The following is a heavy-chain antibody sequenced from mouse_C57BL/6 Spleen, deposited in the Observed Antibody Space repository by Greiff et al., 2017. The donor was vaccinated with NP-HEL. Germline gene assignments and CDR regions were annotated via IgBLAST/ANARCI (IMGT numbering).Heavy chain of an antibody. D-gene: IGHD2-5*01. V-gene: IGHV1-49*01. Sequence: LQESGAELVRPGSSVKLSCKDSYFAFMASAMHWVKQRPGHGLEWIGSFTMYSDATEYSENFKGKATLTANTSSRTAYMELSNLTSEDSAVYYCARSGYSNPYAMDYWGQGTSVTVSS. CDR3: ARSGYSNPYAMDY. CDR1: YFAFMASA. CDR2: FTMYSDAT. J-gene: IGHJ4*01.